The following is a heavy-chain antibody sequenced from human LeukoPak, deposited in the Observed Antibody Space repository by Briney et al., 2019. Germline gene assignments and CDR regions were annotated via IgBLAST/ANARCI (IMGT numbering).Heavy chain of an antibody. J-gene: IGHJ4*02. D-gene: IGHD3-10*01. CDR2: IKQDGSGR. CDR3: ARVSDGSGSYYNRWYDY. V-gene: IGHV3-7*01. Sequence: GGSLRLSCAASGFTFGTYWMSWVRQAPGKGLEWVANIKQDGSGRFYVDSVKGRFTISRDNARYSLYPQMNSLRVEDTAMYYCARVSDGSGSYYNRWYDYWGQGTLVTVSS. CDR1: GFTFGTYW.